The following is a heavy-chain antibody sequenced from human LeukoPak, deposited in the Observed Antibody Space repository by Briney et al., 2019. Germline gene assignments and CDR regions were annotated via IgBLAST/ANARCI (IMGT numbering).Heavy chain of an antibody. CDR1: GFTFSSYG. CDR2: ISGSGGST. D-gene: IGHD6-13*01. CDR3: ATWPRYSSSKYYSDY. J-gene: IGHJ4*02. Sequence: GGSLRLSCAASGFTFSSYGMSWVRQAPGKGLEWVSAISGSGGSTYYADSVKGRFTISRDNSKNTLYLQMNSLRAEDTAVYYCATWPRYSSSKYYSDYWGQGTLVTVSS. V-gene: IGHV3-23*01.